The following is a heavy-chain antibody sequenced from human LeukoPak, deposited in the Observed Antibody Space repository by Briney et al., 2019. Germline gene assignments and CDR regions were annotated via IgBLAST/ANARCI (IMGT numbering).Heavy chain of an antibody. Sequence: ASVKVSCKASGYTFTSYGITWVRQAPGQGLGWMGWISPYNSNTHYAQKVQGRVTMTTDTSTNTAYMELRSLRSDDTAVYYCVRGGGFYYDSSGNSYAFDIWGQGTMVTVSS. CDR2: ISPYNSNT. J-gene: IGHJ3*02. CDR3: VRGGGFYYDSSGNSYAFDI. V-gene: IGHV1-18*01. CDR1: GYTFTSYG. D-gene: IGHD3-22*01.